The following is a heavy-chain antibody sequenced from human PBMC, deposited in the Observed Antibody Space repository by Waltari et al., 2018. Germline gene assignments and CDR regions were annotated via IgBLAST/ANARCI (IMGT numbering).Heavy chain of an antibody. D-gene: IGHD3-3*01. V-gene: IGHV3-33*01. Sequence: QAQLVESGGGVFQSGRPLSLSCVGTEFTLTTHGMNWVRQVPGKGLEWVAFIWYDGSNKNYVVSVKGRFTISRDNSKNTLYLEMNSLRAEDTAVYFCARGDGGSGLGASDIWGQGTMVTVSS. J-gene: IGHJ3*02. CDR2: IWYDGSNK. CDR3: ARGDGGSGLGASDI. CDR1: EFTLTTHG.